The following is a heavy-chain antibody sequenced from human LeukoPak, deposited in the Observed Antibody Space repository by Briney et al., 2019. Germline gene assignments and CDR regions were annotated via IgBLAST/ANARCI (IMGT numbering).Heavy chain of an antibody. CDR1: GGTFSSYA. J-gene: IGHJ6*02. CDR2: IIPILGIA. CDR3: ARGTSPAHYYYYYGMDV. Sequence: SVKVSCKASGGTFSSYAISWVRQAPGQGLEWMGRIIPILGIANYAQKFQGRVTITADKATSTAYMELSSLRSEDTAVYYCARGTSPAHYYYYYGMDVWGQGTTVTVSS. V-gene: IGHV1-69*04. D-gene: IGHD2-2*01.